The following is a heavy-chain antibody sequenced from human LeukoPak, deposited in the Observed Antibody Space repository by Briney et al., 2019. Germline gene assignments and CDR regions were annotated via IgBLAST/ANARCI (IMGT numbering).Heavy chain of an antibody. CDR3: ARNYDSSGYYYDADAFDI. Sequence: KPGGSLTLFCAACGFTLSSYSMHWVRQAPGKGLEWVSSISSSSSYIYYAHSVKGRFTISRDNAKNSLYLQMNSLRAEDTAVYYCARNYDSSGYYYDADAFDIWGQGTMVTVSS. J-gene: IGHJ3*02. CDR1: GFTLSSYS. D-gene: IGHD3-22*01. CDR2: ISSSSSYI. V-gene: IGHV3-21*01.